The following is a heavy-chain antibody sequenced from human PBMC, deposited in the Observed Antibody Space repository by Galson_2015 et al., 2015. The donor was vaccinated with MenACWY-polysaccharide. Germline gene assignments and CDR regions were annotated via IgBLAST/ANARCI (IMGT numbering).Heavy chain of an antibody. D-gene: IGHD3-10*01. CDR1: GFPFSGYG. V-gene: IGHV3-30*02. J-gene: IGHJ4*02. Sequence: SLRLSCAASGFPFSGYGMHWVRQAPGKGLEWVAFIRSDGSNKYYADSVKGRFTISRDNSKNTLYLQMNSLRAEDTAVYYCAKRRSGSYYIFHYWGRGTLVTVSS. CDR3: AKRRSGSYYIFHY. CDR2: IRSDGSNK.